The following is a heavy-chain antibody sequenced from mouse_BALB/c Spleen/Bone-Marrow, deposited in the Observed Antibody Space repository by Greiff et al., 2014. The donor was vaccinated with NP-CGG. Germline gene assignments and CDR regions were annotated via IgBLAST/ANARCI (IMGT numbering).Heavy chain of an antibody. CDR3: ARFSQLGLLAY. V-gene: IGHV1-55*01. CDR1: GYNFTSYW. CDR2: IYPGSGST. J-gene: IGHJ3*01. D-gene: IGHD3-1*01. Sequence: VQLQQSGAELVKPGTSVKLSCKASGYNFTSYWINWVKLRPGQGLEWIGDIYPGSGSTNYNEKFKSKATLTVDTSSSTVYMQLSSLASEDSALYYCARFSQLGLLAYWGQGTLVTVSA.